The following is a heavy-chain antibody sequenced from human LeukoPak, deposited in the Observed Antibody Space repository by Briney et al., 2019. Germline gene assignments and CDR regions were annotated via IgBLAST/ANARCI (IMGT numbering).Heavy chain of an antibody. V-gene: IGHV3-30*18. CDR2: ISFDGRNI. CDR3: AKDRGSGRVRGVIINY. J-gene: IGHJ4*02. CDR1: GFTFSSYG. Sequence: GGSLRLSCAASGFTFSSYGMHWVRQAPGKGLEWVAVISFDGRNIYYADSVKGRFTISRDNSKNTLYLQMNSLRAEDTAVYYCAKDRGSGRVRGVIINYWGQGTLVTVLS. D-gene: IGHD3-10*01.